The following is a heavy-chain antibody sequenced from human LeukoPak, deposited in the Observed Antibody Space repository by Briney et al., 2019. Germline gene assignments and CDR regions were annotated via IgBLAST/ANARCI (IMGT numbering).Heavy chain of an antibody. CDR3: AVPPLSGTGSSRPLAGVDV. D-gene: IGHD3-10*01. V-gene: IGHV3-30*02. CDR1: GFTFSFYG. CDR2: IRNDGTIK. J-gene: IGHJ6*02. Sequence: GGSLRLSCAASGFTFSFYGMHWVRQAPGKGLEWVAFIRNDGTIKYYADSVKGRFTISRDNAENSLFLQMNSLRDEDTAVYYCAVPPLSGTGSSRPLAGVDVWGQGTTVTVSS.